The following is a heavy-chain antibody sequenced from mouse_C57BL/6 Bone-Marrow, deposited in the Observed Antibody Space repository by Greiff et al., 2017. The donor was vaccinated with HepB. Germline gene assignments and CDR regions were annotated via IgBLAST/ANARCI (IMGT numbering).Heavy chain of an antibody. V-gene: IGHV2-5*01. Sequence: VQRVESGPGLVQPSQSLSITCTVSGFSLTSYGVHWVRQSPGKGLEWLGVIWRGGSTDYNAAFMSRLSITKDNSKSQVFFKMNSLQADDTAIYYCAKKGVTTYAMDYWGQGTSVTVSS. CDR2: IWRGGST. D-gene: IGHD2-2*01. J-gene: IGHJ4*01. CDR3: AKKGVTTYAMDY. CDR1: GFSLTSYG.